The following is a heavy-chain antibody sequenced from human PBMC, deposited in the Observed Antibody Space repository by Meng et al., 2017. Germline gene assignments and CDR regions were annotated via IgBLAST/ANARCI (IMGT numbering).Heavy chain of an antibody. CDR3: ARGAAGYWYDSSGYWYHDY. J-gene: IGHJ4*02. Sequence: ASVKVSCKASGYTFTSYYMHWVRQAPGQGLEWMGIINPSGGSTSYAQKFQGRVTMTRDTSTSTVDMELSSLRSEDTAVYYCARGAAGYWYDSSGYWYHDYWGQGTLVTVSS. V-gene: IGHV1-46*01. CDR2: INPSGGST. D-gene: IGHD3-22*01. CDR1: GYTFTSYY.